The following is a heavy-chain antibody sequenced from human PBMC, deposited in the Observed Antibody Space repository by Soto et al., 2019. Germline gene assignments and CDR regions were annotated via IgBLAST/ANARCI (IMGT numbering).Heavy chain of an antibody. V-gene: IGHV5-51*01. D-gene: IGHD3-9*01. Sequence: PGESLKISCKASGYTFTTQWIGWVRQMPGKGLEWMGVIYPGDSDTTYSPSFQGQDTISADRSINTAYLQWSSLKASDTAMYYCASPMYYDILTGYSPDAFDIWGQGTMVTVSS. CDR1: GYTFTTQW. J-gene: IGHJ3*02. CDR2: IYPGDSDT. CDR3: ASPMYYDILTGYSPDAFDI.